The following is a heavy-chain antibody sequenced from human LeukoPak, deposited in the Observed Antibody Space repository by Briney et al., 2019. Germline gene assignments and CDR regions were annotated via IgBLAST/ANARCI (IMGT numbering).Heavy chain of an antibody. Sequence: GGSLRLSCAASGFTFSSHWMSWVRQVPGKGLAWVANINRDGSEEYYMDSVKGRFTISRDNAKNSLYLQMNSLRAEDTAVYYCAGDFKGGYYDSSGYYRDYWYFDLWGRGTLVTVSS. CDR2: INRDGSEE. V-gene: IGHV3-7*01. D-gene: IGHD3-22*01. CDR1: GFTFSSHW. CDR3: AGDFKGGYYDSSGYYRDYWYFDL. J-gene: IGHJ2*01.